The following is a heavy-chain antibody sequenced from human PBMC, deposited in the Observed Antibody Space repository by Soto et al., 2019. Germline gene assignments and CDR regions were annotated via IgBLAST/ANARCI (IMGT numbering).Heavy chain of an antibody. V-gene: IGHV3-15*07. CDR1: GFTFSNAW. CDR2: IKSKTDGGTT. Sequence: GGSLRLSCAASGFTFSNAWMNWVRQAPGKGLEWVGRIKSKTDGGTTDYAAPVKGRFTISRDDSKNTLYLQMNSLKTEDTAVYYCTTGIEYSSSSARAGYWGQGTLVTVSS. CDR3: TTGIEYSSSSARAGY. D-gene: IGHD6-6*01. J-gene: IGHJ4*02.